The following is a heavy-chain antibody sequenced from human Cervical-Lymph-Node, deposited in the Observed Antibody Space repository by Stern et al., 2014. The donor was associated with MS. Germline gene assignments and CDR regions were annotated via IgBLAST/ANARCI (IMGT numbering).Heavy chain of an antibody. CDR2: IRIKAYGGTT. V-gene: IGHV3-49*03. CDR1: GFTFGDYA. Sequence: EVQLVGSGGGLVQPGRSLRLSCTASGFTFGDYAMSCFRQAPGKGLEWVGCIRIKAYGGTTEYAASVKGRFTISRDDSKSIAYLQMNSLKTEDTAVYYCTRYGVVMTFDYWGQGTLVTVSS. D-gene: IGHD3-3*01. J-gene: IGHJ4*02. CDR3: TRYGVVMTFDY.